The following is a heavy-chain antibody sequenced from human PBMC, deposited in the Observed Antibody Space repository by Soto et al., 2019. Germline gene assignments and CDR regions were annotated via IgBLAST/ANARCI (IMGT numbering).Heavy chain of an antibody. V-gene: IGHV3-30*18. CDR1: GFTFSSYG. D-gene: IGHD3-3*01. Sequence: PGGSLRLSCAASGFTFSSYGMHWVRQAPGKGLERVAVISYDGSKKYYADSVKGRFTISRGNSKNTLYLQMNSLRAEDTAVYYCEKDLADYDFWSGYYYWGQGTLVTVSS. CDR3: EKDLADYDFWSGYYY. CDR2: ISYDGSKK. J-gene: IGHJ4*02.